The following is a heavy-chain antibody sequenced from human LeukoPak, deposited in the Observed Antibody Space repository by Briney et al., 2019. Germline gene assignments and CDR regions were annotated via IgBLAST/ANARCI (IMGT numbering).Heavy chain of an antibody. CDR1: GGSISSYY. Sequence: SETLSLTCTVSGGSISSYYWSWIRQPAGKGLEWIGRIYTSGSTNYNPSLKSRVTMSVDTSKNQFSLKLSSVTAADTAVYYCARDSGRYYYDSSGYGGYAFDIWGQGTMVTVSS. D-gene: IGHD3-22*01. V-gene: IGHV4-4*07. CDR2: IYTSGST. J-gene: IGHJ3*02. CDR3: ARDSGRYYYDSSGYGGYAFDI.